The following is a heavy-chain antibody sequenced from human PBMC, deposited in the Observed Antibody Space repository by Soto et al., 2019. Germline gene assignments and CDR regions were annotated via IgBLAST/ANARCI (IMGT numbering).Heavy chain of an antibody. CDR3: ARGGHCTNGVCSALDY. CDR1: GGSISTYY. D-gene: IGHD2-8*01. V-gene: IGHV4-59*08. J-gene: IGHJ4*02. Sequence: SETLSLTCTVSGGSISTYYWSWIRQPPGKGLEWIGYIYYGGSANYNPSLKSRVTISVDTSKKQFSLRLDPVTAADTAVYYCARGGHCTNGVCSALDYWGQGTLVTVSS. CDR2: IYYGGSA.